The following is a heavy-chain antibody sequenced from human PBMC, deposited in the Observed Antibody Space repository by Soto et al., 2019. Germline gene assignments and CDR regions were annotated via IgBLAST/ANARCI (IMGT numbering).Heavy chain of an antibody. D-gene: IGHD6-13*01. V-gene: IGHV1-46*03. Sequence: ASVKVSFKASGYTFTSYYMHWVRQAPGQGLEWMGIINPSGGSTSYAQKFQGRVTMTRDTSTSTVYMELSSLRSEDTAVYYCAKAADGIHMDVWGKGTTVTVSS. CDR3: AKAADGIHMDV. CDR1: GYTFTSYY. J-gene: IGHJ6*03. CDR2: INPSGGST.